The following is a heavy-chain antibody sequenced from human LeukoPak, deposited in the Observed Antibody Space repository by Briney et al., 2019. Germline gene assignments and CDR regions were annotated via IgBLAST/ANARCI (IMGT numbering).Heavy chain of an antibody. CDR2: IYSGNT. CDR3: ARDNYYGSGSYYDAFDI. D-gene: IGHD3-10*01. V-gene: IGHV4-4*07. CDR1: GGSISSYY. Sequence: PSETLSLTCAVSGGSISSYYWSWIRQPAGKGLEWIGRIYSGNTNFNLSLKSRVTIPVDTSKNQFSLKLSSVTAADTAVYYCARDNYYGSGSYYDAFDIWGQGTMVTVSS. J-gene: IGHJ3*02.